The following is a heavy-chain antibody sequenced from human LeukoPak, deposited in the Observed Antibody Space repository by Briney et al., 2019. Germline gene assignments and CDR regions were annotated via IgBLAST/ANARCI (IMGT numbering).Heavy chain of an antibody. Sequence: TGGSLRLSCAASGFTFSGYPIHWVRQAPGKGLEWVAVISYDGSNKYYADSVKGRFTISRDNSKNTLYLQMNSLRAEDTAVYYCAKDRPWKTLLHISLWAPFDYWGQGTLVTVSS. CDR2: ISYDGSNK. V-gene: IGHV3-30-3*02. CDR1: GFTFSGYP. D-gene: IGHD1-1*01. J-gene: IGHJ4*02. CDR3: AKDRPWKTLLHISLWAPFDY.